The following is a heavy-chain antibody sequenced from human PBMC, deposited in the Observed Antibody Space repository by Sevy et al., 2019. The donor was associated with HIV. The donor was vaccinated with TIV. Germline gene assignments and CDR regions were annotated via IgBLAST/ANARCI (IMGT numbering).Heavy chain of an antibody. CDR3: AREGCTQPHDY. V-gene: IGHV3-23*01. CDR1: GFTFAKYS. J-gene: IGHJ4*02. CDR2: FSFGCGRI. D-gene: IGHD2-8*01. Sequence: GGSLRLSCAASGFTFAKYSMSWGRQAPGKGLEWVSTFSFGCGRINYVDSVKGRFTISRDNSKNTLFLQMNSLRAEDTATYFCAREGCTQPHDYWGQGTLVTVSS.